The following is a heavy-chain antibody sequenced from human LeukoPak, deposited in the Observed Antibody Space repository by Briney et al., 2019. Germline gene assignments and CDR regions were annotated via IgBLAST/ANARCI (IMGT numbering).Heavy chain of an antibody. CDR3: ARALGNGYNYDY. D-gene: IGHD5-18*01. J-gene: IGHJ4*02. CDR1: GFTFDDYA. Sequence: GRSLRLSCAASGFTFDDYAMHWVRQAPGKGLEWVSGISWNSGSIGYADSVKGRFTISRDNAKNSLYLQMNSLRAEDTAVYYCARALGNGYNYDYWGQGTLVTVSS. V-gene: IGHV3-9*01. CDR2: ISWNSGSI.